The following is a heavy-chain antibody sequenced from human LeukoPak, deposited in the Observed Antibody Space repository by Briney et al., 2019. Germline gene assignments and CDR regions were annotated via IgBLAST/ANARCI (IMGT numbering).Heavy chain of an antibody. Sequence: ASVKVSCKASGYTFTSYGISWVRQAPGQGLEWMGWISAYNGNTNYAQKLQGRVTMTTDTSTSTAYMELRSLRSDDTAVYYCARRPPRDYDRSGYYFDNWFDPWGQGTLVTVSS. D-gene: IGHD3-22*01. J-gene: IGHJ5*02. V-gene: IGHV1-18*01. CDR1: GYTFTSYG. CDR3: ARRPPRDYDRSGYYFDNWFDP. CDR2: ISAYNGNT.